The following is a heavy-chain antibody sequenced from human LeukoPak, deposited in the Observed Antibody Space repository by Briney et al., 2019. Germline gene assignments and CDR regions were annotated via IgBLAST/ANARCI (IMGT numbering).Heavy chain of an antibody. J-gene: IGHJ2*01. Sequence: GSLRLSXAASGFTFSDYYMSWIRQPPGKGLEWIGEINHSGSTNYNPSLKSRVTISVDTSKNQFSLKLSSVTAADTAVYYCARAKSAGLRPRDRYWYFDLWGRGTLLTVSS. V-gene: IGHV4-34*01. CDR3: ARAKSAGLRPRDRYWYFDL. CDR2: INHSGST. D-gene: IGHD5-24*01. CDR1: GFTFSDYY.